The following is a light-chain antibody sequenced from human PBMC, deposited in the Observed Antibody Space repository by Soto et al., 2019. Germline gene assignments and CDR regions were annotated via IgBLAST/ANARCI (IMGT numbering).Light chain of an antibody. J-gene: IGKJ2*01. Sequence: DIQMTQSLCSLSASVGDTVTITCRASQSISKSLSWYQQKPGKAPKFLIYVASTLQRGVPSRFSGSGSGTDFTLTISSLQPEDVATYYCHQTFSPPYTFGQGTKLEIK. CDR1: QSISKS. CDR2: VAS. CDR3: HQTFSPPYT. V-gene: IGKV1-39*01.